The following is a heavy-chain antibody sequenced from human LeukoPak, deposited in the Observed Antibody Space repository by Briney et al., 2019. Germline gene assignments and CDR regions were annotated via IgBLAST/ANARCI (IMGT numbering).Heavy chain of an antibody. Sequence: ASVKVSCKASGYTFTDYYMYWVRQAPGQGLGWVGWINPNSGGTSYAQKFQGRVTMTRVTSISTAYMELNRLRSDDTAVYYCASAYSGNDLSQLDYWGQGTLVTVSS. CDR1: GYTFTDYY. CDR3: ASAYSGNDLSQLDY. CDR2: INPNSGGT. D-gene: IGHD5-12*01. J-gene: IGHJ4*02. V-gene: IGHV1-2*02.